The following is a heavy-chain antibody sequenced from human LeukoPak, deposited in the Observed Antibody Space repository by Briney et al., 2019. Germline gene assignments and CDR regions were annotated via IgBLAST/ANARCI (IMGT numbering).Heavy chain of an antibody. J-gene: IGHJ4*02. CDR3: ASGYSSSETYYYGSGSQYFDY. D-gene: IGHD3-10*01. V-gene: IGHV1-69*06. CDR2: IIPIFGTA. CDR1: GGTFSSYA. Sequence: ASVKVSCKASGGTFSSYAISWVRQAPGQGLEWMGGIIPIFGTANYAQKFQGRVTITADKSTSTAYMELSSLRSEDTAVYYCASGYSSSETYYYGSGSQYFDYWGQGTLVTVSS.